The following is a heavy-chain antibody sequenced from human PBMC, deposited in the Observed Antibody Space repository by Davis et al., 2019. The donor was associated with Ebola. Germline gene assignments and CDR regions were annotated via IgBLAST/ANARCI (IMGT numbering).Heavy chain of an antibody. D-gene: IGHD3-22*01. V-gene: IGHV4-61*05. CDR1: GGSISVRSYY. CDR2: ISHTGNT. CDR3: ASTGGYYLS. J-gene: IGHJ5*02. Sequence: MPGGSLRLSCTVSGGSISVRSYYWAWVRQHPGKGLDWIAYISHTGNTNSNSALKSRVTISVDTSKNQFSLKLSSVTAADTAVYYCASTGGYYLSWGQGTLVTVSS.